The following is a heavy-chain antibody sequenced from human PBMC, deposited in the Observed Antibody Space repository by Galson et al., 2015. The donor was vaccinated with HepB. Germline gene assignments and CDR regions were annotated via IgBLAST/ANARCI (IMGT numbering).Heavy chain of an antibody. J-gene: IGHJ5*02. CDR2: INAGNGNT. CDR1: GYTFTSYA. D-gene: IGHD5-18*01. CDR3: ARGVDTAMVGRLYNWFDP. Sequence: SVKVSCKASGYTFTSYAMHWVRQAPGQRLEWMGWINAGNGNTKYSQKFQGRVTITRDTSASTAYMELSSLRSEDTAVYYCARGVDTAMVGRLYNWFDPWGQGTLVTVSS. V-gene: IGHV1-3*01.